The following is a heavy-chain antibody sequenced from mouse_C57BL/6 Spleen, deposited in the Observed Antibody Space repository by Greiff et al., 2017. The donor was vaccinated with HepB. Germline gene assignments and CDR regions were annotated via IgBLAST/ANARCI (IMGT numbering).Heavy chain of an antibody. V-gene: IGHV5-17*01. J-gene: IGHJ1*03. CDR2: ISSGSSTI. CDR1: GFTFSDYG. CDR3: ARGGPYWYFDV. Sequence: EVKLVESGGGLVKPGGSLKLSCAASGFTFSDYGMHWVRQAPEKGLEWVAYISSGSSTIYYADTVKGRFTISRDNAKNTLFLQMTSLRSEDTAMYYCARGGPYWYFDVWGTGTTVTVSS.